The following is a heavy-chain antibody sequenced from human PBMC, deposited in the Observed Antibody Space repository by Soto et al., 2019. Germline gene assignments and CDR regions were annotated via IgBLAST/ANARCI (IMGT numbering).Heavy chain of an antibody. CDR2: ISWNSVSL. CDR3: TKDLSGGGGGVDL. D-gene: IGHD2-8*02. Sequence: EEQLVESGGGLVQPGKSLTLSCAASGFSFEDHAMHWVRQVAGKGLEWVSGISWNSVSLHYADSVRGRCTISRDNAKKSLYLQWENLSDEDTSVYYCTKDLSGGGGGVDLWGQGKRVTVSS. V-gene: IGHV3-9*01. CDR1: GFSFEDHA. J-gene: IGHJ3*01.